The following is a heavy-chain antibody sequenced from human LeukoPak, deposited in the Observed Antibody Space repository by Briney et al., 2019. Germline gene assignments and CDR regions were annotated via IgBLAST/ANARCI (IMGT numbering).Heavy chain of an antibody. CDR1: GFTFDDYA. V-gene: IGHV3-43D*03. CDR2: ISWDGGST. J-gene: IGHJ4*02. CDR3: AKDISGKYYDFWSGYLFDY. D-gene: IGHD3-3*01. Sequence: PGGSLRLSCAASGFTFDDYAMHWVRQAPGKGLEWVSLISWDGGSTYYADSVKGRFTISRDNSKNSPYLRMNSLRAEDTALYYCAKDISGKYYDFWSGYLFDYWGQGTLVTVSS.